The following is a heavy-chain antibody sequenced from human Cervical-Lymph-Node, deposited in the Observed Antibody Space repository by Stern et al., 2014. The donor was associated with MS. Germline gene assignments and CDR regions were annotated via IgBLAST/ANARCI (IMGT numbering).Heavy chain of an antibody. CDR2: IYPSGST. Sequence: QVQLQESGPGLVKPSQTLSLSCAVSGDSISGSSDYWSRIRQPAGRGLEWIGRIYPSGSTRYNPSLRSRVPMSVDTSQNQFSLKLSSVTAADTAVYYCVRDVRSMYDWDYFWFDPWGQGTLVTVSS. CDR1: GDSISGSSDY. D-gene: IGHD1-7*01. V-gene: IGHV4-61*02. CDR3: VRDVRSMYDWDYFWFDP. J-gene: IGHJ5*02.